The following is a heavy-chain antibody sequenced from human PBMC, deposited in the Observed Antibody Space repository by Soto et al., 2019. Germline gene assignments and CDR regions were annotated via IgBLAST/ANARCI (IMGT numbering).Heavy chain of an antibody. Sequence: QVQLVQSGAEVKKPGSSVKVSCKASGGTFSSYAISWVRQAPGQGLEWMGGIIPIFGTANYAQKFQGRVTITADESTSTAYTELSSLRSEDTAVYYCASPAHYDILTGGHYYYYGMDVWGQGTTVTVSS. J-gene: IGHJ6*02. V-gene: IGHV1-69*01. CDR3: ASPAHYDILTGGHYYYYGMDV. CDR1: GGTFSSYA. D-gene: IGHD3-9*01. CDR2: IIPIFGTA.